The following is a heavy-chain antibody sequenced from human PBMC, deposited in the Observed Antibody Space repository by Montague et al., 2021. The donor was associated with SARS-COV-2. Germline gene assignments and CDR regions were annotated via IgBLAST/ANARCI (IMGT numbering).Heavy chain of an antibody. CDR2: ISGSGGGT. V-gene: IGHV3-23*01. J-gene: IGHJ4*02. CDR1: GFTFSTYA. Sequence: SLRLSCAASGFTFSTYAMHWVRQAPGKGLERVSGISGSGGGTFYADSVKGRFTISRDNSKNTLYLQMNSLRAEDTAVYFCAKGSLPGDFVFHYWGQGTLVTVSS. D-gene: IGHD4-17*01. CDR3: AKGSLPGDFVFHY.